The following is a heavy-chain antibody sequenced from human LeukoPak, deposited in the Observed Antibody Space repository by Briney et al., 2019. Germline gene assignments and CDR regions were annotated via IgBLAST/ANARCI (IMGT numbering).Heavy chain of an antibody. V-gene: IGHV1-24*01. Sequence: GASVKVSCKVSGYTLTELSMHWVRQAPGKGLEWMGGFDPEDGETIYAQKFQGRVTMTEDTSTDTAYMELSSLRSEDTAVYYCATDSSIAVAGYYYYYCMDVWGQGTTVTVSS. CDR2: FDPEDGET. CDR1: GYTLTELS. CDR3: ATDSSIAVAGYYYYYCMDV. D-gene: IGHD6-19*01. J-gene: IGHJ6*02.